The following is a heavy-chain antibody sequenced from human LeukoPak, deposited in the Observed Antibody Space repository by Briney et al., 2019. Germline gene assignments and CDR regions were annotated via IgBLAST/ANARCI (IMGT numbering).Heavy chain of an antibody. J-gene: IGHJ4*02. V-gene: IGHV4-38-2*02. CDR2: IYHSGST. Sequence: PSETLSLPCTVSYYSISSGYYWAWIRQPPGKGLEWIGSIYHSGSTYYNPSLKSRVTISVDTSKNQFSLKLSSVTAADTAVYYCARGVTTFDYWGQGTLVTVSS. CDR1: YYSISSGYY. D-gene: IGHD4-17*01. CDR3: ARGVTTFDY.